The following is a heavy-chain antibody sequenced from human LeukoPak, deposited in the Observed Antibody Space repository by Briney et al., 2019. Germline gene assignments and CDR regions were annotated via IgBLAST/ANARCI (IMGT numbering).Heavy chain of an antibody. CDR3: ARSGTTLSAFDI. D-gene: IGHD4-17*01. J-gene: IGHJ3*02. CDR1: GGSVSSSSYY. V-gene: IGHV4-39*07. CDR2: IYYSGST. Sequence: PSETLSLTCSVSGGSVSSSSYYWGWIRQPPGKGLEWIGSIYYSGSTYFNPSLKSRVTISLDTSKNQFSLQLSSVTAADTAVYYCARSGTTLSAFDIWGQGTLVTVSS.